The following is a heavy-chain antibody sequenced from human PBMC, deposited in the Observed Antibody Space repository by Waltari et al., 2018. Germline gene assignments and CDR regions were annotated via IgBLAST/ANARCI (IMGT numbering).Heavy chain of an antibody. J-gene: IGHJ6*04. CDR1: GCSLNGGNSY. CDR2: IYNNGST. V-gene: IGHV4-61*02. Sequence: VQLQDSGPGLVHPSQTVSLTCTVAGCSLNGGNSYWNWIRQPAGTGLEWIGRIYNNGSTNYDPSLKSRVTISVDTSKNQFSLKLSSVTTADTAVYYCARRGDVCGKGTTVTVSS. CDR3: ARRGDV.